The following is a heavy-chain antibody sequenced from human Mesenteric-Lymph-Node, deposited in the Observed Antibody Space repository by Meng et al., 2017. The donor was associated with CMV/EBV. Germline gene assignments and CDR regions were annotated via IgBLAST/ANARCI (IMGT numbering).Heavy chain of an antibody. CDR1: GYTFTKYY. D-gene: IGHD2-15*01. CDR2: INPNGVDT. V-gene: IGHV1-46*01. CDR3: ARDLIVSRTKFYYYGMDV. J-gene: IGHJ6*02. Sequence: ASVKVSCKASGYTFTKYYIHWVRQAPGQGLEWMAIINPNGVDTTYAQKFRGRVTMTSDTSTSTLYMELSSLRSEDTAVYYCARDLIVSRTKFYYYGMDVWGQGTTVTVSS.